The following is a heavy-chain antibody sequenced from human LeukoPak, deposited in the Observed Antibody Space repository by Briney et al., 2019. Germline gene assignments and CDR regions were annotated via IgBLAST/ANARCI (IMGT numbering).Heavy chain of an antibody. CDR2: ISSSSSYI. CDR1: GFTFSSYS. J-gene: IGHJ6*02. CDR3: ARGAAGTRDYYYGMDV. D-gene: IGHD6-13*01. V-gene: IGHV3-21*01. Sequence: PGGSLRLSCAASGFTFSSYSMNWVRQAPGKGREWVSSISSSSSYIYYADSVKGRFTISRDNAKNSLYLQMNSLRAEDTAVYYCARGAAGTRDYYYGMDVWGQGTTVTVSS.